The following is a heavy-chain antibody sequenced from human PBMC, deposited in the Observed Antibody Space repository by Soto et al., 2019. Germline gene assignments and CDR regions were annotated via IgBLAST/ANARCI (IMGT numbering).Heavy chain of an antibody. D-gene: IGHD1-20*01. CDR3: ATVHNTSRSFDY. J-gene: IGHJ4*02. Sequence: PGGSLRLSCAASGFTFNIYAMTWVRQAPGKGLEWVSTTGATGRTTYYADSVKGRLTVSRDNSKNTLDLQMSNLRAEDTAVYYCATVHNTSRSFDYWGQGTLVTV. V-gene: IGHV3-23*01. CDR2: TGATGRTT. CDR1: GFTFNIYA.